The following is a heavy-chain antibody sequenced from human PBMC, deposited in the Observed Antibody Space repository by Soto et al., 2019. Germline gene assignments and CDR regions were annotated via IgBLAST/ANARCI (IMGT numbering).Heavy chain of an antibody. V-gene: IGHV4-59*08. CDR2: IYYSGST. J-gene: IGHJ4*02. CDR3: ARRHGSCFDY. Sequence: QVQLQESGPGLVKPSETLSLTCTVSGGSISSYYWSWIRQPPGKGLEWIGYIYYSGSTNYNPSLKSRVTISVDTSNNQFSLKLSSVTAADTAVYYCARRHGSCFDYWGQGTLVTVSS. CDR1: GGSISSYY.